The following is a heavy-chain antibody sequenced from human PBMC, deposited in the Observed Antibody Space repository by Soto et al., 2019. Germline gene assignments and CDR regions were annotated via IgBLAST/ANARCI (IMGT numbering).Heavy chain of an antibody. V-gene: IGHV3-30-3*01. D-gene: IGHD2-21*02. CDR3: ARDPTIVVVTATPDY. J-gene: IGHJ4*02. CDR2: ISYDGSNK. CDR1: GFTFSSYA. Sequence: QVQLVESGGGVVQPGRSLRLSCAASGFTFSSYAMHRVRQAPGKGLEWVAVISYDGSNKYYADSVKGRFTISRDNSKNTLYLQMNSLRAEDTAVYYCARDPTIVVVTATPDYWGQGTLVTVSS.